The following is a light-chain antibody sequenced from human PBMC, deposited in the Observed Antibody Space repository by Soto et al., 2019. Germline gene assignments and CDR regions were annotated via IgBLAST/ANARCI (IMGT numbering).Light chain of an antibody. V-gene: IGLV1-51*01. CDR1: TSNLGNNF. J-gene: IGLJ2*01. CDR2: DNH. CDR3: GTWDSGLSAVV. Sequence: QSVLTQPPSVSAAPGQKVTISCSGSTSNLGNNFVSWYQQLPGTAPKLLIYDNHRRPSGIPDRFSGSKSGTSATLGITGLQTGDEADYYCGTWDSGLSAVVFGGGTQLTVL.